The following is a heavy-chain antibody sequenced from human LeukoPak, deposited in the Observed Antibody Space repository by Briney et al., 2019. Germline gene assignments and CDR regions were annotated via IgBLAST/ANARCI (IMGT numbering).Heavy chain of an antibody. J-gene: IGHJ6*03. CDR2: ISSSGSTI. CDR3: ARVTNYGSPYMDV. Sequence: PGGSLRLSCAASGFTFSSYEMNWVRQAPGKGLEWVSYISSSGSTIYYADSVKGRFTISRDNAKNSLYLQMNSLRAEDTAVYYCARVTNYGSPYMDVWGKGTTVTISS. CDR1: GFTFSSYE. V-gene: IGHV3-48*03. D-gene: IGHD3-10*01.